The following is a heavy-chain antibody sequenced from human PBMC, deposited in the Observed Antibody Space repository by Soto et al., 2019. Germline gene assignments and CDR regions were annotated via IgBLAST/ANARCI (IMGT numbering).Heavy chain of an antibody. CDR3: AKDRVGGTFYTPLAF. CDR2: ITYDGSFQ. CDR1: GFNFDNSG. V-gene: IGHV3-30*18. J-gene: IGHJ4*02. Sequence: PGGSLRLSCQASGFNFDNSGMHWVRQAPGKGLEWVAVITYDGSFQYYADSVKCRFTISRDNSKNTLSLHLNTLKPEDPAVYHCAKDRVGGTFYTPLAFWGQGTLVTVSS. D-gene: IGHD1-7*01.